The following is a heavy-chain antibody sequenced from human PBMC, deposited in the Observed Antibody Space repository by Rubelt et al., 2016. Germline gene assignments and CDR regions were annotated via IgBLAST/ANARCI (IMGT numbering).Heavy chain of an antibody. Sequence: EVQLVVSGGGLVQPGGSLRLSCAASGFTVSNSYIHWVRQAPGKGLEWVSVLYSGGAAYYASSVKGSLTISRESSKNTRYLQMDSLRVEDTAVYYCARGLQDEPGYYYFYMDVWGKGTTVTVSS. CDR2: LYSGGAA. V-gene: IGHV3-66*01. CDR3: ARGLQDEPGYYYFYMDV. CDR1: GFTVSNSY. J-gene: IGHJ6*03. D-gene: IGHD4-11*01.